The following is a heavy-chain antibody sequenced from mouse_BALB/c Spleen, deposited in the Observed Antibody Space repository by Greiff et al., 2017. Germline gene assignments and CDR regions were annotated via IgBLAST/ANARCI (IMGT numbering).Heavy chain of an antibody. Sequence: QVQLQQSGAELVRPGVSVKISCKGSGYTFTDYAMHWVKQSHAKSLEWIGVISTYYGDASYNQKFKGKATMTVDKSSSTAYMELARLTSEDSAIYYCASGYYYFDYWGQGTTLTVSS. J-gene: IGHJ2*01. V-gene: IGHV1S137*01. D-gene: IGHD2-3*01. CDR2: ISTYYGDA. CDR1: GYTFTDYA. CDR3: ASGYYYFDY.